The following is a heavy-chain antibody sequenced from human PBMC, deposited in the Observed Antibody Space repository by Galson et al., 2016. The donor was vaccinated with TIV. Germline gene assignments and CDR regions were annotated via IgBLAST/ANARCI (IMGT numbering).Heavy chain of an antibody. D-gene: IGHD6-13*01. J-gene: IGHJ6*02. CDR3: ARHQPGYSSRFYPPRGGMDV. Sequence: LSLTCTVSSGSISSDSYYWGWVRQPPGKGLEWIGNIYYSGTTYYNPSLKSRVTISVDTSKNQFSLKLSSVTAADTAVYYCARHQPGYSSRFYPPRGGMDVWCRGTAVTVSS. CDR2: IYYSGTT. CDR1: SGSISSDSYY. V-gene: IGHV4-39*01.